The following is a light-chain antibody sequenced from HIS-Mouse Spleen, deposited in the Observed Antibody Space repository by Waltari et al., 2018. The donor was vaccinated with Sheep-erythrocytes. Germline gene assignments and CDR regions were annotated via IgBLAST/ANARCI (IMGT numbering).Light chain of an antibody. CDR3: YSTDSSGNHSV. Sequence: SYELTQPPSVSVSPGQTARITCSGDALPKQYAYWYQQKSGQGPVLVIYEDSKRPTGIPDRFSGSSSGTRATLTISGAQVEDEADYYCYSTDSSGNHSVFGGGTKLTVL. CDR1: ALPKQY. J-gene: IGLJ2*01. CDR2: EDS. V-gene: IGLV3-10*01.